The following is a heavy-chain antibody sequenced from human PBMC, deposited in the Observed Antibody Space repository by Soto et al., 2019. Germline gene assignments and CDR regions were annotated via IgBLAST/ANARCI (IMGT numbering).Heavy chain of an antibody. CDR3: ARLPTTPGDEAFDI. CDR2: IYHSGST. V-gene: IGHV4-30-2*01. J-gene: IGHJ3*02. Sequence: QLQLQESGSGLVKPSQTLSLTCAVSGGSISSGGYSWSWIRQPPGKGLEWIGYIYHSGSTYYNPSLKSRVTISVDRYKNQFSLKLSSVTAADTAVYYCARLPTTPGDEAFDIWGQGTMVTVSS. D-gene: IGHD3-16*01. CDR1: GGSISSGGYS.